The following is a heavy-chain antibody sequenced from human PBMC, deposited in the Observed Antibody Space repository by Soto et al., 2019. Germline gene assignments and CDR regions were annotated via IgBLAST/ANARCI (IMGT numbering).Heavy chain of an antibody. Sequence: EVQLVESGGGLVQRGGSLRLSCAASGFTFSSYWMHWVRQAPGKGLEWVSGFSNDASTTRYADSVKGRFTISRDYARNTLHLQMNSLRSDDTAVYYCARGISWYRVHYLEVWGKGTTVTVSS. J-gene: IGHJ6*03. CDR3: ARGISWYRVHYLEV. CDR2: FSNDASTT. D-gene: IGHD6-13*01. CDR1: GFTFSSYW. V-gene: IGHV3-74*01.